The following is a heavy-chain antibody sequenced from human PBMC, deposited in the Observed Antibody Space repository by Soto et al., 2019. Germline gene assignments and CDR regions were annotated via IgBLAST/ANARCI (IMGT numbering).Heavy chain of an antibody. CDR2: IIPIFGTA. J-gene: IGHJ4*02. D-gene: IGHD3-22*01. CDR1: GGSFSSYA. V-gene: IGHV1-69*01. CDR3: ARLLDYDSSGYPFDY. Sequence: VSCEESGGSFSSYAISCVRQDTGQGLEWMGGIIPIFGTANYAQKFQGRVTITADESTSTAYMELSSLRSEDTAVYYCARLLDYDSSGYPFDYWGQGTLVTVSS.